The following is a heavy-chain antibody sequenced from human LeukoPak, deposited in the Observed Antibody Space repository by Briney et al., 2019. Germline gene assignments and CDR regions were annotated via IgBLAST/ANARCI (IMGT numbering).Heavy chain of an antibody. Sequence: ASVKISCKASGYTFTCYDINWVRQATVHGLEWMGWMNPNSGNTRYAQKFQGRVTITRNTSISTAYMELSSLRSEDTAVYYCATGEYSSSSWGQGTLVTVSS. CDR2: MNPNSGNT. CDR3: ATGEYSSSS. CDR1: GYTFTCYD. V-gene: IGHV1-8*03. J-gene: IGHJ4*02. D-gene: IGHD6-6*01.